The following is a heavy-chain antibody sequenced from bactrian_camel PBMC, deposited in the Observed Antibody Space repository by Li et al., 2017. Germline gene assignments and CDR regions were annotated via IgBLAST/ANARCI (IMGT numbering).Heavy chain of an antibody. J-gene: IGHJ4*01. Sequence: HVQLVESGGGSVQAGGSLRLSCAFSGCTSSEYCMTWWRQAQGKREGVAGIDSDGRTSYADSVKGRFTVSKDNAKNTLYLQMNSLKPEDTAVYYCSARGVPSDSLCSPDHWGSDVGYWGPGTQVTVS. CDR2: IDSDGRT. D-gene: IGHD4*01. CDR3: SARGVPSDSLCSPDHWGSDVGY. CDR1: GCTSSEYC. V-gene: IGHV3S26*01.